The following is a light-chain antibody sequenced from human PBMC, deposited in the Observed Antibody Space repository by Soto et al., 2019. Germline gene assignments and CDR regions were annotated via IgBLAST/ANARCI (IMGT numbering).Light chain of an antibody. J-gene: IGKJ4*02. CDR1: HTVNNKY. Sequence: EIVLTQPPGPLSVSPGDRVTLSCRASHTVNNKYFAWYQQKPGQAPRLLIYGASTPATGTPARFSGSGSGTHYTLTVSRLEPDEFAVFYGQQYGGSAPGTFGAGTEVDIK. CDR3: QQYGGSAPGT. CDR2: GAS. V-gene: IGKV3-20*01.